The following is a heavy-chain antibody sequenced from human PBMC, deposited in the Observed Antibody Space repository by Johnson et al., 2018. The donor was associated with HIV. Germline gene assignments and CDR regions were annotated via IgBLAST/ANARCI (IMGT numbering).Heavy chain of an antibody. CDR1: GFIFSGFG. Sequence: QVQLVESGGGLVQPGGSLRLSCAASGFIFSGFGLHWVRQAPGKGLEWVASISYDGRNKYYADSVRGRITISRDNSKNTLYLQMNSLRAEDTAVYYCTRSSPRYGDYGSNAFDIWGQGTMVTVSS. D-gene: IGHD4-17*01. CDR2: ISYDGRNK. J-gene: IGHJ3*02. CDR3: TRSSPRYGDYGSNAFDI. V-gene: IGHV3-30*03.